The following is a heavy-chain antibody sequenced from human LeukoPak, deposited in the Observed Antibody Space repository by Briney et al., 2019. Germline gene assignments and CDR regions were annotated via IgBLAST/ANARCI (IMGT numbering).Heavy chain of an antibody. CDR1: GFTFSNAW. D-gene: IGHD1-1*01. CDR3: TKPLKDWNDEGWFDP. Sequence: MTGGSLRLSCAASGFTFSNAWMSWVRQAPGKRLEWVGRIKSKTDGGTTDYAAPVKGRFTISRDDSKNTLYLQMNSLKTEDTALYYCTKPLKDWNDEGWFDPWGQGTLVTVSS. J-gene: IGHJ5*02. V-gene: IGHV3-15*01. CDR2: IKSKTDGGTT.